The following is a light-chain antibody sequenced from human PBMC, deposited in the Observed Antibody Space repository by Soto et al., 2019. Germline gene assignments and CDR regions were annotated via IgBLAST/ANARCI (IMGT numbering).Light chain of an antibody. CDR2: EVS. J-gene: IGLJ2*01. V-gene: IGLV2-14*01. CDR3: RSYTSSITLVV. Sequence: QSALTQPASVSGAPGQSITISCTGTSSDVGGYNDVSWYQQHPGKAPKLLIYEVSNRPSGVSNRFSGSKSGNTASLTISGLQAEDEADYYCRSYTSSITLVVFGGGTKLTVL. CDR1: SSDVGGYND.